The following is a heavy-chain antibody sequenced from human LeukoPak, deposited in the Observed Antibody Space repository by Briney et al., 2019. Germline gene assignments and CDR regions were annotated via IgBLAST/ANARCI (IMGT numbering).Heavy chain of an antibody. Sequence: GASVKVSRKASGYTLTELSMHWVRQAPGKGLEWMGGFDPEDGETIYAQKFQGRVTMTEDTSTDTAYMELSSLRSEDTAVYYCATYRLVPAAMFDYWGQGTLVTVSS. V-gene: IGHV1-24*01. D-gene: IGHD2-2*01. CDR3: ATYRLVPAAMFDY. CDR2: FDPEDGET. CDR1: GYTLTELS. J-gene: IGHJ4*02.